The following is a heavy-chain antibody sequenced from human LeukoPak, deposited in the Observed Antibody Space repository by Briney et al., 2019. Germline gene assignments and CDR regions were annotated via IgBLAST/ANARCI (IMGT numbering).Heavy chain of an antibody. CDR2: IYTSGST. V-gene: IGHV4-61*02. D-gene: IGHD6-13*01. J-gene: IGHJ6*03. CDR1: GGSISSGSYY. Sequence: SETLSLTCTVSGGSISSGSYYWSWIRQPAGKGLEWIGRIYTSGSTNYNPSLKSRVTISVDTSKNQFSLKLSSVTAADTAVYYCAREGRAAGRYYYYMDVWGKGTTVTISS. CDR3: AREGRAAGRYYYYMDV.